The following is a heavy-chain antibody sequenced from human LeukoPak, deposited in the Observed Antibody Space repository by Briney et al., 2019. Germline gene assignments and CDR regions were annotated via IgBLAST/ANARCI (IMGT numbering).Heavy chain of an antibody. Sequence: SETLSLTCTVSGGSISSGGYYWSWIRQPAGKGLEWIGRIYTSGSTNYNPSLKSRVTISVDTSKNQFSLKLSSVTAADTAVYYCATGGSGSFDYWGQGTLVTVSS. CDR3: ATGGSGSFDY. V-gene: IGHV4-61*02. CDR1: GGSISSGGYY. J-gene: IGHJ4*02. D-gene: IGHD3-10*01. CDR2: IYTSGST.